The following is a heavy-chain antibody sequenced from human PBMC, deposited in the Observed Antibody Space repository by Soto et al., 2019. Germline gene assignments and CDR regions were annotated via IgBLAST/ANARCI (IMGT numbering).Heavy chain of an antibody. Sequence: QVQLVQSGGEVKKPGASVKVSCKTSGYSFTTYGISWVRQAPGQGLEWMGWISAYNGNTNYAQKLQGRVTMTTDTSTSTAYMELRSLRSYDTAVYYCVRKGPAPYYYYGMDVWGQGSTVTVSS. CDR2: ISAYNGNT. CDR1: GYSFTTYG. CDR3: VRKGPAPYYYYGMDV. J-gene: IGHJ6*02. V-gene: IGHV1-18*01.